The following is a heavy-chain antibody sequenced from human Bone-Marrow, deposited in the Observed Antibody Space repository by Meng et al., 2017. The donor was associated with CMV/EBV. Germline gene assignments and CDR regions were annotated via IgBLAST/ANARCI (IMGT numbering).Heavy chain of an antibody. CDR2: IKQDGSEK. D-gene: IGHD3-3*01. CDR1: GFTFGDYA. V-gene: IGHV3-7*01. Sequence: GGSLRLSCTASGFTFGDYAMSWVRQAPGKGLEWVANIKQDGSEKYYVDSVKGRFTISRDNAKNSLYLQMNSLRAEDTAVYYCASGPFWSGIDYWGQGTLVTVSS. J-gene: IGHJ4*02. CDR3: ASGPFWSGIDY.